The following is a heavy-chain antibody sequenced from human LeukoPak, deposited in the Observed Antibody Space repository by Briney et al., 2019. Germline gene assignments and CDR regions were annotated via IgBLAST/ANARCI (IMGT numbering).Heavy chain of an antibody. CDR3: AKLGNYRVDY. CDR2: MNSDGTTV. Sequence: GGSLRLSCAVSGFTFRTSWMHWVRQAPGGGLVWVSRMNSDGTTVNYADSVKGRFTMSRDNAKNTLYLQMNSLRAEDTAVYYCAKLGNYRVDYWGQGTLVTVSS. V-gene: IGHV3-74*01. J-gene: IGHJ4*02. D-gene: IGHD1-7*01. CDR1: GFTFRTSW.